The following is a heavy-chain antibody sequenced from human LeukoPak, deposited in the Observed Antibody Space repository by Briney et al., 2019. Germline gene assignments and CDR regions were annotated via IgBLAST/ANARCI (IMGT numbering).Heavy chain of an antibody. CDR3: ATDFRYNYYGSGSYGNKNWFDP. CDR2: FDPEDGET. CDR1: GYTLTELS. D-gene: IGHD3-10*01. V-gene: IGHV1-24*01. Sequence: ASVKVSCTVSGYTLTELSMHWVRQAPGKGLEWMGGFDPEDGETIYAQKFQGRVTMTEDTSTDTAYMELSSLRSEDTAVYYCATDFRYNYYGSGSYGNKNWFDPWGQGTLVTVSS. J-gene: IGHJ5*02.